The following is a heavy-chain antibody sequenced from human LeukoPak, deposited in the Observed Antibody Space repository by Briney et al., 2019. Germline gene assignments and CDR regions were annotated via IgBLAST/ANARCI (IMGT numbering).Heavy chain of an antibody. D-gene: IGHD6-19*01. CDR1: GYTFTGYY. CDR2: IRPNSGDT. CDR3: ARLASVPG. Sequence: ASVTVSCKASGYTFTGYYLHWVRQAPGQGLEWMGWIRPNSGDTNYAQKFQGRVTMTRDTSISTAYMELSSLRSDDTAVYYCARLASVPGWGQGTLVTVSS. V-gene: IGHV1-2*02. J-gene: IGHJ1*01.